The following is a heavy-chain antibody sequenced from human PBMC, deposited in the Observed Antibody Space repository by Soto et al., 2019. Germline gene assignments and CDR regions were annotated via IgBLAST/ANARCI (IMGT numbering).Heavy chain of an antibody. CDR2: INPKSGGT. V-gene: IGHV1-2*02. Sequence: ASVKVSCKASGYTFSAYYIHWVRQAPGQGLEWMGWINPKSGGTNNAQKFQGRVTMTSDTSISTASMELSRLTSDDTAVYYCARSTAGNYDSYGMDVWGQGTTVTVSS. CDR1: GYTFSAYY. CDR3: ARSTAGNYDSYGMDV. D-gene: IGHD3-3*01. J-gene: IGHJ6*02.